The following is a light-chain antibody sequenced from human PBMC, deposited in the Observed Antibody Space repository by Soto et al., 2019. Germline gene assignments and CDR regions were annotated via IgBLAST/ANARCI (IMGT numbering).Light chain of an antibody. V-gene: IGLV2-23*02. Sequence: QSVLTQPASVSGSPGQSITISCTGTSSDVGSYNLVSWYQQHPGKAPKLMIYEVSKRPSGVSNRFSGSKSGNTASLTISGLQAEDEAVYYCCSYAGSSPYVFGTGTKLTVL. CDR1: SSDVGSYNL. CDR2: EVS. J-gene: IGLJ1*01. CDR3: CSYAGSSPYV.